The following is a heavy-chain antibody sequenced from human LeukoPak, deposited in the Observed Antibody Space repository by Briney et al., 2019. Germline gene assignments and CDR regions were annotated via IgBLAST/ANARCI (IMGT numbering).Heavy chain of an antibody. V-gene: IGHV3-30-3*01. J-gene: IGHJ4*02. CDR2: ISYDGSDK. Sequence: GGSLRLSCTASGFNFRNYGIHWVRQASGKGLEWVAVISYDGSDKYYADSVKGRFTVSRDNSKNTLYLQMNSLKTEDTAVYYCASRSGSWYYFDYWGQGTLLTVSS. D-gene: IGHD1-14*01. CDR3: ASRSGSWYYFDY. CDR1: GFNFRNYG.